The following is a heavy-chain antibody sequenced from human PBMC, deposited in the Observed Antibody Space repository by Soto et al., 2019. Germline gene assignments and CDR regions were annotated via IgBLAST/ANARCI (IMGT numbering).Heavy chain of an antibody. J-gene: IGHJ6*02. D-gene: IGHD6-13*01. CDR3: ARGIAVAGTRYYYYGMDV. CDR1: GGTFSSYA. CDR2: IIPIFGTA. V-gene: IGHV1-69*13. Sequence: GASVKVSCKASGGTFSSYAISWVRQAPGQGLEWMGGIIPIFGTANYAQKFQGRVTITADESTSTAYMELSSLRSEETAVYYCARGIAVAGTRYYYYGMDVWGQGTTVTVSS.